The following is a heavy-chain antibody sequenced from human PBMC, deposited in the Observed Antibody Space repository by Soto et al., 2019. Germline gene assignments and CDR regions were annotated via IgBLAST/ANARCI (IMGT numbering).Heavy chain of an antibody. Sequence: QVQLVQSGAEVKKPGASVKVSCKASGYTFTSYGISWVRQAPGQGLEWMGWNSAYNGNTNYAQKLQGRDTKTTGTSTRTAYMELRSLSSVDTAEYYGANEHTPFSSALDFDYWGQGTQVPVSS. CDR3: ANEHTPFSSALDFDY. CDR2: NSAYNGNT. V-gene: IGHV1-18*01. J-gene: IGHJ4*02. D-gene: IGHD6-25*01. CDR1: GYTFTSYG.